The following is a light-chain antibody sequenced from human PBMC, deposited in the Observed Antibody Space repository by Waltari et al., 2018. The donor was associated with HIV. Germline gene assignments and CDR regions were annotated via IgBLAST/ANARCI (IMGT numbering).Light chain of an antibody. V-gene: IGLV1-51*01. J-gene: IGLJ1*01. CDR2: DKE. CDR3: GTWDSSLSVYV. CDR1: TSNLGNNF. Sequence: QSILTQQPSVSAAPGQKVTISCSEDTSNLGNNFVSWYQQVPGRAPRLLIYDKENQTYGSPDRFSAFKSGMSATLGITGLQIVDDADYFCGTWDSSLSVYVFGSGTTVAVL.